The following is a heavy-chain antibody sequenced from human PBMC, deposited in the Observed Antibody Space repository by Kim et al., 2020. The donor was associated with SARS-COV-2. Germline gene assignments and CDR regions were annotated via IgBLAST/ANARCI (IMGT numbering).Heavy chain of an antibody. J-gene: IGHJ4*02. CDR3: VTEPLGETAIFIDQ. Sequence: GGSLRLSCAASGFTLNSRGMHWVRQAPGKGLEWVAVITSDGNNQYYADVVKGRFTVSRDVSENTVYLQMDGLRVEDTAVYYCVTEPLGETAIFIDQWGQG. D-gene: IGHD3-9*01. CDR2: ITSDGNNQ. CDR1: GFTLNSRG. V-gene: IGHV3-30*03.